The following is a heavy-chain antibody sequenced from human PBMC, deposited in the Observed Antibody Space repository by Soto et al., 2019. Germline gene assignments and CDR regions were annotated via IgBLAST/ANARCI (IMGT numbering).Heavy chain of an antibody. Sequence: GGSLRLSCAASGFTFHTYTMNWVRQAPGKGLEWVSSISSSSAYIYYADSVKGRFTISRDNAKDSLFLQMNGLRAEDTAVYYCARDRKLGPGPNYYYYGMDVWGQGTTVTVSS. CDR1: GFTFHTYT. V-gene: IGHV3-21*01. CDR2: ISSSSAYI. CDR3: ARDRKLGPGPNYYYYGMDV. J-gene: IGHJ6*02.